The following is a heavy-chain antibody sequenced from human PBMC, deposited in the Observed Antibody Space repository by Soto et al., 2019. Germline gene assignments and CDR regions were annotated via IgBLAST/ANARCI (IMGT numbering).Heavy chain of an antibody. J-gene: IGHJ4*02. CDR2: ISLRGNRR. D-gene: IGHD3-3*01. CDR3: AKEGPGDFWSRFDD. V-gene: IGHV3-30-3*01. CDR1: GFTFSSYA. Sequence: QVQLVESGGGVVQPGRSLRLSCTASGFTFSSYAMHWVRQAPGKGLEWVAVISLRGNRRHYADAVEGRFTISRDNSEDTLFLQMNSLRVDDTAVYYCAKEGPGDFWSRFDDWGQGNRVTVSS.